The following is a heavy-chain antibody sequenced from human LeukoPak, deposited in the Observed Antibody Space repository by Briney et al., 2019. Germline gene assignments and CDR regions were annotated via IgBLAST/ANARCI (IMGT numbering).Heavy chain of an antibody. Sequence: PGGSLRLSCAASGFTFSSYSMSWVRQAPGKGLEWVSAISGSGGSTYYADSVKGRFTISRDNSKNTLCLQMNSLRAEDTAVYYCAKDGGGGNSVYDAFDIWGQGTMVTVSS. V-gene: IGHV3-23*01. J-gene: IGHJ3*02. D-gene: IGHD4-23*01. CDR3: AKDGGGGNSVYDAFDI. CDR1: GFTFSSYS. CDR2: ISGSGGST.